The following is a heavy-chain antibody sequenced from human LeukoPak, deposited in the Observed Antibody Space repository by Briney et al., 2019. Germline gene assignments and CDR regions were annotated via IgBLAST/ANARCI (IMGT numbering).Heavy chain of an antibody. J-gene: IGHJ4*02. Sequence: PGGSLRLSCAASGFTFSSYSMNWVRQAPGKGLEWVSSISSSSSYIHYADSVKGRFTISRDNAKNSLYLQMNSLRAEDTAVYYCARDRNDYGGNSAAGIFDYWGQGTLVTVSS. V-gene: IGHV3-21*01. D-gene: IGHD4-23*01. CDR2: ISSSSSYI. CDR1: GFTFSSYS. CDR3: ARDRNDYGGNSAAGIFDY.